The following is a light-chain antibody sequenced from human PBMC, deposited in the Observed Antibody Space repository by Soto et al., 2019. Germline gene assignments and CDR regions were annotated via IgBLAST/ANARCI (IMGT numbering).Light chain of an antibody. CDR1: QSVRNNY. CDR3: QQYGNPRIT. CDR2: GAS. Sequence: ETVLTQSPGTLSLSPGERATLSCRASQSVRNNYLAWYQQKLGQAPRLIISGASSRAAGIPDRFSGSGSETEFTLTISRLEPEDFELYFCQQYGNPRITFGQGTRLEIK. V-gene: IGKV3-20*01. J-gene: IGKJ5*01.